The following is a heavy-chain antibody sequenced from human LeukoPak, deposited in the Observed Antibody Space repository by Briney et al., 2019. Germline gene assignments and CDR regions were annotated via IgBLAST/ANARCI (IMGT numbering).Heavy chain of an antibody. Sequence: ASVKVSCKASGYAFSNYGMSWVRQVAGQGLEWMGWISAENGNIDYAQKFQGRVTMTVDKSTSTAYMELRSLRSDDTAVYYCARRIVGGHLGDYWGQGTLVTVSS. J-gene: IGHJ4*02. D-gene: IGHD1-26*01. CDR1: GYAFSNYG. V-gene: IGHV1-18*01. CDR3: ARRIVGGHLGDY. CDR2: ISAENGNI.